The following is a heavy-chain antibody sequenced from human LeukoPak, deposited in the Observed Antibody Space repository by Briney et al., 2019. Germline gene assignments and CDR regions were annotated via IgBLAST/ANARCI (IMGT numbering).Heavy chain of an antibody. Sequence: SETLSLTCTVSGGSISSSSYYWGWIRQPPGKGLEWIGSIYYSGSTYYNPSLKSRVTISVDTSKNQFSLTLSSVTAADTAVYYWARLSILTAAFDYWGQGTLVTVSS. CDR1: GGSISSSSYY. CDR3: ARLSILTAAFDY. D-gene: IGHD3-9*01. V-gene: IGHV4-39*01. J-gene: IGHJ4*02. CDR2: IYYSGST.